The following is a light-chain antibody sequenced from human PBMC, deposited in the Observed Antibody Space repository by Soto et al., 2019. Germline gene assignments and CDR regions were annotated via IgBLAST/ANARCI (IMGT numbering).Light chain of an antibody. J-gene: IGKJ1*01. Sequence: IQMTQSPSTLSASVEEKVTITCRASQSISSWLAWYQQKPGKAPKLLIYKASTLQSGVPSRFSGSGSGTEFTLAISSLQPDDSATYYCQQYNDNWTFGQGTKV. V-gene: IGKV1-5*03. CDR2: KAS. CDR1: QSISSW. CDR3: QQYNDNWT.